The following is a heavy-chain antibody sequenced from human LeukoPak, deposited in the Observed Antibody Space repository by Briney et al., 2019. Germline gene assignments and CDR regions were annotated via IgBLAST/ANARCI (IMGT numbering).Heavy chain of an antibody. D-gene: IGHD2-2*01. J-gene: IGHJ5*02. CDR2: FITIFGTA. Sequence: ASVTLSCTASGGTFSSYAISWVRQAPGQGLGWMGRFITIFGTANYAHKFQGRATITTVDSTSTAYMELSSLRSEDTAVYSVARDPRYCSSTSCYRSWFDPWGQGTLVTVSS. CDR1: GGTFSSYA. CDR3: ARDPRYCSSTSCYRSWFDP. V-gene: IGHV1-69*05.